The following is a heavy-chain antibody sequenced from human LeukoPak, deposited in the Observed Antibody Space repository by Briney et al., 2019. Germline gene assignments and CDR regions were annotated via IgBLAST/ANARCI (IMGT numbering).Heavy chain of an antibody. CDR2: IDEYGTTI. CDR3: ATDLSGRQDY. V-gene: IGHV3-74*01. Sequence: PGGSLRLSCAASGFTFSRYWMHWIRQAPGKGLVWVSRIDEYGTTINYADSVEGRFTISRNNAGDTLFLQMNSLRAEDTGVYYCATDLSGRQDYWGQGTLVTVSS. CDR1: GFTFSRYW. D-gene: IGHD5-12*01. J-gene: IGHJ4*02.